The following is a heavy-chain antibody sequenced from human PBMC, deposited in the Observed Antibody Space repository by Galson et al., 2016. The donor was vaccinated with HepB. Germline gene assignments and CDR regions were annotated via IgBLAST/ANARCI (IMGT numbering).Heavy chain of an antibody. Sequence: QSGAEVKKPGESLRISCKGSGYSFTNYWISRVRQMPGKGLEWMGRIDPSDSYTNYSPSFQGHVTISTDKSISTVYLQWSSLKASDTAMYYCARLEWRGSSSYSDWFDPWGQGTLVTVSS. CDR2: IDPSDSYT. J-gene: IGHJ5*02. D-gene: IGHD6-13*01. CDR3: ARLEWRGSSSYSDWFDP. CDR1: GYSFTNYW. V-gene: IGHV5-10-1*01.